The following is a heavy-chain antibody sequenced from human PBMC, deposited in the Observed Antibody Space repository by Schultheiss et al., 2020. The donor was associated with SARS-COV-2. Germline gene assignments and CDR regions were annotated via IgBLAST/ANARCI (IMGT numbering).Heavy chain of an antibody. Sequence: SGPTLVKPTQTLTLTCTFSGFSLSTSGVGVGWIRQPPGKALEWLAHIFSNDEKSYSTSLKSRLTISKDTSKSQVVLTMTNMDPVDTATYYCARIRLGVRDDYYYYYGMDVWGQGTTVTVSS. CDR2: IFSNDEK. J-gene: IGHJ6*02. CDR1: GFSLSTSGVG. V-gene: IGHV2-26*01. CDR3: ARIRLGVRDDYYYYYGMDV. D-gene: IGHD3-16*01.